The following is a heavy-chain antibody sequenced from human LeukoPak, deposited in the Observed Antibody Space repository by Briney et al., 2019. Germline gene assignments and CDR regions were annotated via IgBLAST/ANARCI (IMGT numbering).Heavy chain of an antibody. V-gene: IGHV4-30-4*08. D-gene: IGHD6-19*01. Sequence: SETLSLTCTVSGASITSGDWYWSWIRQSPGKGLEWIGYIHFSGATFFNPSLNSRITISSDTSKSQFSLKLSSVTAADTAVYYCAREIAVAGSAFDIWGQGTMVTVSS. CDR3: AREIAVAGSAFDI. CDR1: GASITSGDWY. J-gene: IGHJ3*02. CDR2: IHFSGAT.